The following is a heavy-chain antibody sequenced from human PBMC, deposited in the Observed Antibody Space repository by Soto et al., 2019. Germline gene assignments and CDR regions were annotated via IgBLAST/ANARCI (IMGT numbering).Heavy chain of an antibody. Sequence: QVQLVESGGGVVQPGRSLRLSCAASGFTFRTYGMHWVRQAPGKGLEWVAFMSYDGRQKYYADSVNGRFTISRDNSKNTLDLQMNSLATEDTAVYFCSQEAPGGWHFFDNWGQGTLVTVSS. V-gene: IGHV3-30*18. J-gene: IGHJ4*02. CDR1: GFTFRTYG. D-gene: IGHD6-19*01. CDR3: SQEAPGGWHFFDN. CDR2: MSYDGRQK.